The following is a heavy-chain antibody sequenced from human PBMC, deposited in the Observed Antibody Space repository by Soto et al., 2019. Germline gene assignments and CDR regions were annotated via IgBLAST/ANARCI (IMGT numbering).Heavy chain of an antibody. CDR3: ASATYDSSGYDY. CDR2: IIPIFGTA. V-gene: IGHV1-69*13. Sequence: GXSVKVSFKASGGTFSSYAISWGRQAPGQGLEWMGGIIPIFGTANYAQKFQGRVTITADESTSTAYMELSSLRSEDTAVYYCASATYDSSGYDYWGQGTLVTVSS. D-gene: IGHD3-22*01. CDR1: GGTFSSYA. J-gene: IGHJ4*02.